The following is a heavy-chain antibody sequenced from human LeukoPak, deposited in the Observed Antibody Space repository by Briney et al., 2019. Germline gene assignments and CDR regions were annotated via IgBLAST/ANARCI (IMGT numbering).Heavy chain of an antibody. V-gene: IGHV3-66*01. CDR1: GFTVSSNY. J-gene: IGHJ4*02. D-gene: IGHD3-10*01. CDR3: AREAVTYGSGADPLDY. Sequence: GGSLRLSCTASGFTVSSNYMSWVRQAPGKGLEWVSVLYSGGSTYYADSVKGRFTISRDNSKNTLYLQMNSLRGEDTAVYYCAREAVTYGSGADPLDYWGQGTLATVSS. CDR2: LYSGGST.